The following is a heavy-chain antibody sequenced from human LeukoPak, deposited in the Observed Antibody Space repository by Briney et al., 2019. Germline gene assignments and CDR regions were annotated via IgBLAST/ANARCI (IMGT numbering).Heavy chain of an antibody. V-gene: IGHV3-9*01. Sequence: GRSLRLSCAASGFTFDDYAMHWVRHAPGKGLEWVSGISWNSGSIGYADSVKGRFTISRDNAKNSLYLQMNSLRAEDTALYYCARVSSPTLDYWGQGTLVTVSS. J-gene: IGHJ4*02. CDR1: GFTFDDYA. CDR2: ISWNSGSI. CDR3: ARVSSPTLDY.